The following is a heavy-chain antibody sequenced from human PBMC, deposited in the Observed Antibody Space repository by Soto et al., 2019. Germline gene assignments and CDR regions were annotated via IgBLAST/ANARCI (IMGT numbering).Heavy chain of an antibody. CDR1: GYTFTSYA. J-gene: IGHJ3*02. CDR3: ARRYYDSSGYWNDAFDI. D-gene: IGHD3-22*01. CDR2: INAGNGNT. V-gene: IGHV1-3*01. Sequence: ASVKVSCKASGYTFTSYAMHWVRQAPGQRLEWMGWINAGNGNTKYSQKFQGRVTITRDTSASTAYMELSSLRSEDTAVYYCARRYYDSSGYWNDAFDIWGQGTMVTVSS.